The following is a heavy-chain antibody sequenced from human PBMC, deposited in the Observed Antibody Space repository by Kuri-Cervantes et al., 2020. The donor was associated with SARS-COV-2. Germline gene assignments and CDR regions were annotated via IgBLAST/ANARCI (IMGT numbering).Heavy chain of an antibody. V-gene: IGHV3-11*06. CDR2: ISSSSSYT. CDR3: ARANFRRRITMIVVAVTYGMDV. Sequence: GESLKISCAASGFTFSDYYMSWIRQAPGKGLEWVSYISSSSSYTNYADSVKGRFTISRDNAKNSLYLQMNSLRAEDTAVYYCARANFRRRITMIVVAVTYGMDVWGQGTTVTVSS. D-gene: IGHD3-22*01. J-gene: IGHJ6*02. CDR1: GFTFSDYY.